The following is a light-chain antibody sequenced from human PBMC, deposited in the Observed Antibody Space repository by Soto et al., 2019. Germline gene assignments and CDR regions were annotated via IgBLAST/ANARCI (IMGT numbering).Light chain of an antibody. CDR3: QQYGSSPWT. V-gene: IGKV3-20*01. J-gene: IGKJ1*01. CDR2: GAS. CDR1: QSVFSSY. Sequence: EVVLTQSPGTLSLSPGERATLSCRASQSVFSSYLAWYQKKPGQAPRLLIYGASSRATGIPDRFSGSGSGTDFTLTISSLEPEDFAQYYCQQYGSSPWTFGQGTKVDIK.